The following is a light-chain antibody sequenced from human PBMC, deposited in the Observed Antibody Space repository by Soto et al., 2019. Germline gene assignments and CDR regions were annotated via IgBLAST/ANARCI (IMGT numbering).Light chain of an antibody. J-gene: IGKJ1*01. CDR3: QQYGSSPRT. CDR2: GAS. CDR1: QTVSSSY. V-gene: IGKV3-20*01. Sequence: EIVLTQSPGTLSLSPGERATLSCRASQTVSSSYLAWYQQKLGQAPRLLIYGASNRATGIPDRFSGSGSGTDFTLPISRLEPEDFAVYYCQQYGSSPRTFGQGTKVEI.